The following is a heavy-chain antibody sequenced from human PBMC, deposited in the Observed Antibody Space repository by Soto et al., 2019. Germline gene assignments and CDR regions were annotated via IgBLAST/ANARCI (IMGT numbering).Heavy chain of an antibody. V-gene: IGHV1-3*01. CDR3: ARGTNTIFHLY. CDR2: INGGSGYT. J-gene: IGHJ4*02. CDR1: GYTFTNYA. Sequence: ASVKVSCKASGYTFTNYAIHWVRQAPGQRLEWMGWINGGSGYTKYSQKFQGRVTITRDTSASTVYMELSSLSSEDTAVYYCARGTNTIFHLYCSQGSLVTGSS. D-gene: IGHD3-10*02.